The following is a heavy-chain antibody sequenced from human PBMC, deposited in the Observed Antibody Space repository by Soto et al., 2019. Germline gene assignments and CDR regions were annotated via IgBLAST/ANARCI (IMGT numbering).Heavy chain of an antibody. J-gene: IGHJ6*02. CDR3: AREGWPLLQTGMDV. CDR2: ISSSNRTI. CDR1: GFTFRSYS. V-gene: IGHV3-48*02. D-gene: IGHD2-15*01. Sequence: PGGSLRLSCAASGFTFRSYSLNWVRQAQGKGLEWVSYISSSNRTINYADSVKGRFITSRDNAKNSLYLQMHSLRDEETAVYYCAREGWPLLQTGMDVWGQGTTVTVSS.